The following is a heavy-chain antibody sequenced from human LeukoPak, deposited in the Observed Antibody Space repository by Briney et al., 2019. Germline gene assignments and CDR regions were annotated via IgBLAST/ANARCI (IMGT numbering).Heavy chain of an antibody. CDR1: GGSISGYY. D-gene: IGHD3-22*01. CDR3: ARFSQYSDSTYHALDY. J-gene: IGHJ4*02. Sequence: SETLSLTCTVSGGSISGYYWSWVRQSPEKGLESIGFIYSTGSTSYSPSQRSRVTISIDTSQNQFYLRLTSVTAADTAVYYCARFSQYSDSTYHALDYWGQGTLVSVSS. V-gene: IGHV4-59*01. CDR2: IYSTGST.